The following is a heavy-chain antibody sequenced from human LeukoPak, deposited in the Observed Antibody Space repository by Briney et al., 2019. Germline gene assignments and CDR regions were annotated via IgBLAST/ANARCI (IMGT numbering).Heavy chain of an antibody. D-gene: IGHD7-27*01. CDR3: ARETGDLYYYYGMDV. V-gene: IGHV3-66*02. CDR1: GFTVSSNY. J-gene: IGHJ6*02. CDR2: IYSGGST. Sequence: GGSLRLSCAASGFTVSSNYMSWFRQAPGKGLEWVSVIYSGGSTYYADSVKGRFTISRDNSKNTLYLQMNSLRAEDTAVYYCARETGDLYYYYGMDVWGQGTTVTVSS.